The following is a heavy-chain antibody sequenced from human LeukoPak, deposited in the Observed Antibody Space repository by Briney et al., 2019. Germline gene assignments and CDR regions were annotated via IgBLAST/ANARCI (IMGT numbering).Heavy chain of an antibody. V-gene: IGHV3-30*03. CDR3: ARDYGSRGSSSYPFDN. J-gene: IGHJ4*02. CDR2: ISYDESNK. Sequence: GGSLRLSCAASGFTFSSYGMHWVRQAPGKGLEWVAVISYDESNKYYADSVKGRFTISRDNSKNALYLQMNSLRAEDTAVYYCARDYGSRGSSSYPFDNWSQGTLVTVST. CDR1: GFTFSSYG. D-gene: IGHD3-10*01.